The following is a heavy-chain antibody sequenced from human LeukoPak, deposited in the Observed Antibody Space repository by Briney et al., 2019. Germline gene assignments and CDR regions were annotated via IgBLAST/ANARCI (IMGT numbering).Heavy chain of an antibody. V-gene: IGHV1-69*04. D-gene: IGHD6-19*01. Sequence: GASVKVSCKASGGTFTSYAISWVRQAPGQGLEWMGRIIPILGIANYAQKFQGRVTITADKSTSTAYMELSSLRSEDTAVYYCAKKRDSSGWYQRPDNFDYWGQGTLVTVSS. CDR2: IIPILGIA. J-gene: IGHJ4*02. CDR1: GGTFTSYA. CDR3: AKKRDSSGWYQRPDNFDY.